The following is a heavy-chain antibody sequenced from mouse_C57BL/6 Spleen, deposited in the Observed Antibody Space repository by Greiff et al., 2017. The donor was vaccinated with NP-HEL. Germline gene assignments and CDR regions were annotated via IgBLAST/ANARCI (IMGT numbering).Heavy chain of an antibody. V-gene: IGHV1-74*01. J-gene: IGHJ4*01. CDR1: GYTFTSYW. CDR3: AIYDYDYGYYAMDY. D-gene: IGHD2-4*01. Sequence: QVQLQQPGAELVKPGASVKVSCKASGYTFTSYWMHWVKQRPGQGLEWIGRIHPSDSDTNYNQKFKGKATLTVDKSSSTAYMQLSSLTSEDSAVYYCAIYDYDYGYYAMDYWGQGTSVTVSS. CDR2: IHPSDSDT.